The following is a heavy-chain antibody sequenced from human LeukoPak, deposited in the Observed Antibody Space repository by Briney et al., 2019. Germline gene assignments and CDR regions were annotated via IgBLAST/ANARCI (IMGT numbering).Heavy chain of an antibody. CDR3: ARGFAYFDY. V-gene: IGHV1-2*02. J-gene: IGHJ4*02. CDR2: INPNSGGT. Sequence: GASVTVSCKASGYTFTDYYVHWVRQAPGQGLEWMGWINPNSGGTNYAQKFQGRVTMTRDTSISTAYMELSRLRSDDTAMYYCARGFAYFDYWGQGTLVTVSS. CDR1: GYTFTDYY.